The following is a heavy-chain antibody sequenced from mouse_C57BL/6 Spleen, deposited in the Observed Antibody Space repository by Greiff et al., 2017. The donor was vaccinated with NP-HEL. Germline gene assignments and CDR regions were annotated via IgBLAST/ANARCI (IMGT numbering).Heavy chain of an antibody. CDR3: AREGPITTVVDWYFDV. CDR2: IYPGDGDT. D-gene: IGHD1-1*01. Sequence: QVQLKQSGAELVKPGASVKISCKASGYAFSSYWMNWVKQRPGKGLEGIGQIYPGDGDTNYNGKFKGKATLTADKSSSTAYMQLSSLTSEDSAVYFCAREGPITTVVDWYFDVWGTGTTVTVSS. V-gene: IGHV1-80*01. J-gene: IGHJ1*03. CDR1: GYAFSSYW.